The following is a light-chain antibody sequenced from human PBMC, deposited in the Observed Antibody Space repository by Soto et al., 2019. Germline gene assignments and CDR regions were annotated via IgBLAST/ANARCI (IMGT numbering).Light chain of an antibody. V-gene: IGKV3D-15*01. CDR3: QQYNNWLWT. J-gene: IGKJ1*01. CDR2: GAS. Sequence: ERVMTQSPATLSVSPGERATLSCRASQSVSNNLAWYQQKPGQAPRLLIYGASTRATGIPARFSGSGSGTEFTLTISSLQSEDFAVYYCQQYNNWLWTFGQGTKVDI. CDR1: QSVSNN.